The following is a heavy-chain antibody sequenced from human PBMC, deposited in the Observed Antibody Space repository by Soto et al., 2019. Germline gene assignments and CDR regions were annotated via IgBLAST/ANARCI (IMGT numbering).Heavy chain of an antibody. CDR3: AAFGSRYYYYGMDV. CDR2: IYYSGST. Sequence: SETLSLTCTVSGGSVSSGSYYWSWIRQPPGKGLEWIGYIYYSGSTNYNPSLKSRVTISVDTSKNQFSLKLSSVTAADTAVYYCAAFGSRYYYYGMDVWGQGTTVTVSS. D-gene: IGHD3-3*01. J-gene: IGHJ6*02. V-gene: IGHV4-61*01. CDR1: GGSVSSGSYY.